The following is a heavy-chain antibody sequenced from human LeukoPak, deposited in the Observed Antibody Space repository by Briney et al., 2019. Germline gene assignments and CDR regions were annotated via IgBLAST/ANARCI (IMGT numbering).Heavy chain of an antibody. CDR2: IYYSGST. J-gene: IGHJ5*02. CDR3: AEDSNWFDP. V-gene: IGHV4-39*07. Sequence: ASETLSLTCTVSGGSISSSSYYWGWIRQPPGKGLEWIGSIYYSGSTYYNPSLKSRVTISVDTSKNQFSLKLSSVTAADTAVYYCAEDSNWFDPWGQGTLVTVSS. CDR1: GGSISSSSYY.